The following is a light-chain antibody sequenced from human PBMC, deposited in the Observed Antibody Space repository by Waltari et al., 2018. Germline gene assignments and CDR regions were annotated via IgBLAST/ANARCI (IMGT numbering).Light chain of an antibody. CDR3: CSYAGSGSWV. V-gene: IGLV2-23*02. Sequence: QSALTQPASVSGSPGQSITISCSGTSSDIGRYDLVPWYQQHPGKAPKFMISEVSERPSGVSNCFSGSKSGNTASLTISGLQAEDEADYYCCSYAGSGSWVFGGGTKLTVL. J-gene: IGLJ3*02. CDR2: EVS. CDR1: SSDIGRYDL.